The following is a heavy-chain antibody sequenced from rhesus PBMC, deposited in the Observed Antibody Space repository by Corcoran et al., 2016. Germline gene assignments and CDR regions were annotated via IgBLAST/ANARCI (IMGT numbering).Heavy chain of an antibody. D-gene: IGHD2-2*01. Sequence: QLLLQESGPGLVKPSETLSLICTVSGGSISVTWWSWVRQSPGKGLEYIGHISGISGTTTYDPSLKTRVSISTDKSRNQFSLTLRSVSAADTAIYYCAKLSQYNRLDFWGPGVLVTVSS. CDR1: GGSISVTW. J-gene: IGHJ5-1*01. CDR2: ISGISGTT. V-gene: IGHV4-173*01. CDR3: AKLSQYNRLDF.